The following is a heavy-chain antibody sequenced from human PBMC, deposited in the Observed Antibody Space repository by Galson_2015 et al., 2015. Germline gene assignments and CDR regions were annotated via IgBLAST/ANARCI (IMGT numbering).Heavy chain of an antibody. Sequence: SLRLSCAASGFSFSSYGMHWVRQAPGKGLEWVAVISYDGSNKYYADSVKGRVTISRDNSKNTLYLQMHSLRAEDTAVYYCAKGDCTNVVCCGDYWGKGTPVTVSS. CDR1: GFSFSSYG. V-gene: IGHV3-30*18. J-gene: IGHJ4*02. CDR2: ISYDGSNK. CDR3: AKGDCTNVVCCGDY. D-gene: IGHD2-8*01.